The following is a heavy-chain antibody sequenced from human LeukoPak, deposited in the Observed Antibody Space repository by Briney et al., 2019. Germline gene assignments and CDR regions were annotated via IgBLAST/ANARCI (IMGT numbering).Heavy chain of an antibody. CDR1: GVSISSSEW. CDR2: IHRDGRT. CDR3: GKTDMYFNLIDY. Sequence: PSGTLSLTCAVSGVSISSSEWWIWVRQPQGQGLEWIGEIHRDGRTRYNPSLQTRVAMSIDYSKNRISLEVTSVTAADTAIYYCGKTDMYFNLIDYWGPGSLVTVSS. D-gene: IGHD3-9*01. V-gene: IGHV4-4*02. J-gene: IGHJ4*02.